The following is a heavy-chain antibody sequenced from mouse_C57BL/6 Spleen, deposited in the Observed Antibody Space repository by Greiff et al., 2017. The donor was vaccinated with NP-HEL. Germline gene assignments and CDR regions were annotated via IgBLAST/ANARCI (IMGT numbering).Heavy chain of an antibody. J-gene: IGHJ4*01. V-gene: IGHV1-80*01. CDR3: ARRGSSGYYAMDY. CDR2: IYPGDGDT. CDR1: GYAFSSYW. D-gene: IGHD3-2*02. Sequence: VQLQQSGAELVKPGASVKISCKASGYAFSSYWMNWVKQRPGKGLEWIGQIYPGDGDTNYNGKFKGKATLTADKSSSTAYMQLSSLTSEDSAVYFCARRGSSGYYAMDYWGQGTSVTVSS.